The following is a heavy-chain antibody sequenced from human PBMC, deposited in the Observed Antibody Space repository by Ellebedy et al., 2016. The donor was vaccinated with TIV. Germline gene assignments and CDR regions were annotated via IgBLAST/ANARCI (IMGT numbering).Heavy chain of an antibody. CDR1: GFTSINYG. CDR2: ISRNGSII. Sequence: GESLKISCEGSGFTSINYGMNWVRQAPGKGLEWISYISRNGSIIYYADSVKGRFTIPRDHAKNSLYLQLNSLRTEDTAVYYCARIFGANHFDYWGQGTLVTVSS. V-gene: IGHV3-48*01. D-gene: IGHD3-10*01. CDR3: ARIFGANHFDY. J-gene: IGHJ4*02.